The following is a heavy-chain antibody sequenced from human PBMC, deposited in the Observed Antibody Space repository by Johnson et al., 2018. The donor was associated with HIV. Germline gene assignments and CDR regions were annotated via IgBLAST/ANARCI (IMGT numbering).Heavy chain of an antibody. Sequence: QVQLVESGGGVVQPGRSLRLSCAASGFTFSSYAMHWVRQAPGKGLEWVAVISYDGSNKYYADSVKGRFTISRDNSKNTLYLQMNSLRADDTAVYYCASLVGDTYLNAFDIWGQGTMVTVSS. CDR3: ASLVGDTYLNAFDI. D-gene: IGHD1-26*01. CDR2: ISYDGSNK. J-gene: IGHJ3*02. V-gene: IGHV3-30*04. CDR1: GFTFSSYA.